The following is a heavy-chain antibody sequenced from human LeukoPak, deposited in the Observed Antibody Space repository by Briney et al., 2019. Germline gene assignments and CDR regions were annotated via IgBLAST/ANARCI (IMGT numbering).Heavy chain of an antibody. J-gene: IGHJ4*02. V-gene: IGHV4-39*07. D-gene: IGHD6-19*01. CDR1: GGSISSNRYY. CDR2: LYYSGLT. Sequence: SENLSLTCTVSGGSISSNRYYWGWNPPPPGKGLEGIGSLYYSGLTYYNPSLKSRVSISVDTSKNQFSLKLSSVTAADTAVYYCARLWQWLFPRIDYWGQGTLVTVSS. CDR3: ARLWQWLFPRIDY.